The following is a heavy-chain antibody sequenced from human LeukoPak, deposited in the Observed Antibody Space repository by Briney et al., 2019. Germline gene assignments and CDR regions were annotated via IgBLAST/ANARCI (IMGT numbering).Heavy chain of an antibody. CDR2: INHSGST. J-gene: IGHJ4*02. Sequence: SETLSLTCAVYGGSFSGYYWSWIRQPPGKGLEWIGEINHSGSTNYNPSLRSRVTISVDTSKNQFSLKLSSVIAADTAVYYCARGTFGVVAYYFDYWGQGTLVTVSS. CDR1: GGSFSGYY. V-gene: IGHV4-34*01. D-gene: IGHD3-3*01. CDR3: ARGTFGVVAYYFDY.